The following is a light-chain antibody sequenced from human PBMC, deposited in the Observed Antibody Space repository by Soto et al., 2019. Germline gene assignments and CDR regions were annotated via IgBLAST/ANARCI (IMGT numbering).Light chain of an antibody. CDR3: QQYGSTPYT. V-gene: IGKV3-20*01. CDR2: GAS. CDR1: QSISRSY. Sequence: EVVLTQSPGTLSLSPGERATLSCRASQSISRSYLAWYQQKPGQAPRLLIYGASNGATGIPDRFSGSGSGTDFTLTISRLEPDDFAVYFCQQYGSTPYTFGQGTKVDIK. J-gene: IGKJ2*01.